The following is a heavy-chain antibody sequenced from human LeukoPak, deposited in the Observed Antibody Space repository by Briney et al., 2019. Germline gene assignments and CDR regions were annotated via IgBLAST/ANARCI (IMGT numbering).Heavy chain of an antibody. J-gene: IGHJ3*02. D-gene: IGHD3-10*01. CDR2: INHSGST. Sequence: SETLSLTYAVYGGSFSGYYWSWIRQPPGKGLEWIGEINHSGSTNYNPSLKSRVTISVDTSKNQFSLKLSSVTAADTAVYYCARGGSSYYGSGSYYNRAFDIWGQGTMVTVSS. CDR3: ARGGSSYYGSGSYYNRAFDI. V-gene: IGHV4-34*01. CDR1: GGSFSGYY.